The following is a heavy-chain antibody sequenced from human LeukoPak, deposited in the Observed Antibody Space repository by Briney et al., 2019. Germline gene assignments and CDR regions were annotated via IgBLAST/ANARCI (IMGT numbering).Heavy chain of an antibody. CDR2: ISGSGTYM. J-gene: IGHJ3*02. CDR3: ARVLDITGTIFDAFDI. D-gene: IGHD1-20*01. V-gene: IGHV3-21*01. CDR1: GSTFSTYK. Sequence: GGSLRLSCAASGSTFSTYKMNWVRQAPGKGLEWVSSISGSGTYMYYADSLKGRFTISRDNAKNSLYLQMNSPRAEDTAVYYCARVLDITGTIFDAFDIWGQGTMVTVSS.